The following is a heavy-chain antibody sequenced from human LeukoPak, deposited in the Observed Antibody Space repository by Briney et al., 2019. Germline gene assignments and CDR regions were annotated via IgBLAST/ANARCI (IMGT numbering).Heavy chain of an antibody. CDR2: IYYSGST. CDR1: GGSISINSDTYY. D-gene: IGHD6-19*01. CDR3: ARHLLSSGWAFDY. J-gene: IGHJ4*02. Sequence: SETLSLTCTVSGGSISINSDTYYWGWIRQPPGKGLEWIGSIYYSGSTYYNPSLKSLATISVDTSKNQFSLNLNSVTAADTAVYYCARHLLSSGWAFDYWGQGTLVIVSS. V-gene: IGHV4-39*01.